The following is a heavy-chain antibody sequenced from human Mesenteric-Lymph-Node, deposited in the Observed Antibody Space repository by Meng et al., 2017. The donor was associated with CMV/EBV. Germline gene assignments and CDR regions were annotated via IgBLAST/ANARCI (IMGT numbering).Heavy chain of an antibody. J-gene: IGHJ5*02. D-gene: IGHD3-22*01. V-gene: IGHV4-30-4*08. CDR2: IFYRGRT. Sequence: YYWIWFRRPPAQRLEWSVYIFYRGRTYSNPAHKFRVTISIDASKNPFSLKLSSVTAADAAVYYCARGTHCYDSSGYYYYWFDPWGQGTLVTVSS. CDR1: YY. CDR3: ARGTHCYDSSGYYYYWFDP.